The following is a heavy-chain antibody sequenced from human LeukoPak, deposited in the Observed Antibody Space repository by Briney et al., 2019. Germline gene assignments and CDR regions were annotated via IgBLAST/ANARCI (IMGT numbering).Heavy chain of an antibody. CDR1: GFTFSSYA. J-gene: IGHJ4*02. D-gene: IGHD3-22*01. V-gene: IGHV3-23*01. Sequence: GGSLRLSCAASGFTFSSYAMSWVRQAPGKGLEWVSAISGSGGSTYYADSVKGRFTISRDNSKNTLYLQMNSLRAEDTAVYYCAKDSSDYYDSSGLGYFFDYWGQGTLVTVSS. CDR3: AKDSSDYYDSSGLGYFFDY. CDR2: ISGSGGST.